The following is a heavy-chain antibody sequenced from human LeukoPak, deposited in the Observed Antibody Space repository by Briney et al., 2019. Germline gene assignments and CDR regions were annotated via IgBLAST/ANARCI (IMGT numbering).Heavy chain of an antibody. D-gene: IGHD3-22*01. V-gene: IGHV3-30*02. Sequence: GGSLRLSCAASGFTFSGFGMHWVRQAPGKGLEWVAYIHTDQTIQYYADSVKGRFTISRDNSRNTLFLQMNSLRAEDTAVFYCAKKWSGDYDSSDIIDAFDIWGQGTMVTVSS. CDR1: GFTFSGFG. CDR3: AKKWSGDYDSSDIIDAFDI. CDR2: IHTDQTIQ. J-gene: IGHJ3*02.